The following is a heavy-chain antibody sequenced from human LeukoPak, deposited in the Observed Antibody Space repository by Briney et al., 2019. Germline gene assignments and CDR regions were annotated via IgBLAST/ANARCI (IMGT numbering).Heavy chain of an antibody. D-gene: IGHD5-18*01. CDR3: VKEGDPAMNDGLY. Sequence: PGGSLRLSCAASGFTFNNYAMSWVRQAPGKGLEWVSAISGRGGSIYYAESVKGRFTISRDNSKNMQYLQMNSLRAEDTAVYYCVKEGDPAMNDGLYWGQGTLVTVSS. CDR1: GFTFNNYA. V-gene: IGHV3-23*01. J-gene: IGHJ4*02. CDR2: ISGRGGSI.